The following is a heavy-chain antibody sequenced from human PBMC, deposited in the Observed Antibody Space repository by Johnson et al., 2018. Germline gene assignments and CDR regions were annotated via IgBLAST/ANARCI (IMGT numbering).Heavy chain of an antibody. J-gene: IGHJ6*02. Sequence: QVQLLETGGGVVQPGRSLRLSCAASGFTFSSYGMHWVRQAPGKGLEWVAXXXXXXXXXXXXXXXKGRFTISRDNSHNTLYLQMNSLRAEDTAVYYCARESHPLLYGMDGWGQGTTVTVSS. CDR1: GFTFSSYG. CDR3: ARESHPLLYGMDG. D-gene: IGHD1-26*01. CDR2: XXXXXXXX. V-gene: IGHV3-33*01.